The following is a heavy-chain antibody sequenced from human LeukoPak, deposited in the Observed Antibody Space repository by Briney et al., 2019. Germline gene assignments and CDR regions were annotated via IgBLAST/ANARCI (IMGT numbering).Heavy chain of an antibody. CDR2: IRSSSGTI. Sequence: PGGSLRLSCAASGFTFSAYSMNWVRQAPGKGLEWVSYIRSSSGTIYYAASLKGRFTISRDDAKNSLFLQMNSLRAEDTAVYYCAMQLMDYWGQGTLVTVSS. J-gene: IGHJ4*02. CDR1: GFTFSAYS. D-gene: IGHD6-13*01. V-gene: IGHV3-48*04. CDR3: AMQLMDY.